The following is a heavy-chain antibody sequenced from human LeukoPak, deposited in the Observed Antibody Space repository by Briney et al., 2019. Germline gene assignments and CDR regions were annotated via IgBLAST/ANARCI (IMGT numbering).Heavy chain of an antibody. CDR3: AKEKVVPAAILSDDAFDI. CDR2: IRYDGSNK. Sequence: GGSLRLSCAASGFTFSSYGMHWVRQAPGKGLEWVAFIRYDGSNKYYADSVKGRFTISRDNSKNTLYLQMNSLRAEDTAVYYCAKEKVVPAAILSDDAFDIWGQGTMVTVSS. J-gene: IGHJ3*02. V-gene: IGHV3-30*02. CDR1: GFTFSSYG. D-gene: IGHD2-2*02.